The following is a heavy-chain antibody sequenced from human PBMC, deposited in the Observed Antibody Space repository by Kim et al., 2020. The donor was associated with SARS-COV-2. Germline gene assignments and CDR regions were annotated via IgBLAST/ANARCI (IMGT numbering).Heavy chain of an antibody. V-gene: IGHV3-33*06. D-gene: IGHD6-19*01. Sequence: YYADSVKGRFTISRDNSKNTLYLQMNSLRAEDTAVYYCAKSGAVAGHFDYWGQGTLVTVSS. CDR3: AKSGAVAGHFDY. J-gene: IGHJ4*02.